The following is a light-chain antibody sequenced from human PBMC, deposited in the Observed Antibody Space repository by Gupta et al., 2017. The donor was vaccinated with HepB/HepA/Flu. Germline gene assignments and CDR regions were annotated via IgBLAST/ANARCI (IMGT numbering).Light chain of an antibody. V-gene: IGLV5-45*02. CDR3: MIWLTSAGV. J-gene: IGLJ3*02. CDR1: SGINVGSYR. Sequence: QSVLTQPSSLSASPGASASLTCTFRSGINVGSYRIFWYQQKPGSPLQYLLRYMSDSDKQQGSGVPSRFSGSKDTSANAAILLISGLQSDDEADYSCMIWLTSAGVFGGGTKLTVL. CDR2: YMSDSDK.